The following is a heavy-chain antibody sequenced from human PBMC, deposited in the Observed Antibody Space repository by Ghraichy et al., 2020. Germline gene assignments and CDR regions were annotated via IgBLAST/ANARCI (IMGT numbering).Heavy chain of an antibody. D-gene: IGHD3-10*01. CDR3: ARGIGKRDYYGSGSYYIR. J-gene: IGHJ4*02. CDR1: GGSFSGYY. V-gene: IGHV4-34*01. CDR2: INHGGST. Sequence: SETLSLTCAVYGGSFSGYYWTWIRQPPGKGLEWIGEINHGGSTNYNPSLKNRVTISVDTSKNQISLKLSSVTAADTAVYYCARGIGKRDYYGSGSYYIRWGQGTLVTVSS.